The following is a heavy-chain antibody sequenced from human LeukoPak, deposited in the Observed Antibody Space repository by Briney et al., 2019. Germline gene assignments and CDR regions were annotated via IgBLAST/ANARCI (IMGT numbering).Heavy chain of an antibody. J-gene: IGHJ4*02. Sequence: GGSLRLSCAASGFTFSDYYMSWIRQAPGKGLEWVSYISSSGSTIYYADSVKGRFTISRDNAKNSLYLQMNSLRAEDTAVYYCARTKGRIFGGAKGLHLDYWGQGTLVTVSS. CDR1: GFTFSDYY. CDR2: ISSSGSTI. V-gene: IGHV3-11*01. D-gene: IGHD3-16*01. CDR3: ARTKGRIFGGAKGLHLDY.